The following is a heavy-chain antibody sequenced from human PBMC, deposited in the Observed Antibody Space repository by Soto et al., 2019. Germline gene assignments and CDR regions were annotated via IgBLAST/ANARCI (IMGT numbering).Heavy chain of an antibody. CDR2: IYYSGST. D-gene: IGHD3-9*01. J-gene: IGHJ3*02. CDR3: ARGRYDDILTGYSDDFDI. CDR1: GGSISSYY. Sequence: SETLSLTCTVSGGSISSYYWSWIRQPPGKGLEWIGYIYYSGSTNYNPSLKSRVTISVDTSKNQFSLKLSSVTAADTAVYYCARGRYDDILTGYSDDFDIWGQGTMVTVSS. V-gene: IGHV4-59*01.